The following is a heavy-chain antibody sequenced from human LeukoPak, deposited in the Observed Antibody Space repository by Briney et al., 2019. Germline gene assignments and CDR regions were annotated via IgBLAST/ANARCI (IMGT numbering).Heavy chain of an antibody. D-gene: IGHD3-22*01. J-gene: IGHJ4*02. CDR1: AFTFSDYY. CDR2: ISGSGGST. V-gene: IGHV3-23*01. CDR3: AKVDEPSGYFQWQYFDY. Sequence: GGSLRLSCVASAFTFSDYYMSWIRQAPGKGLEWVSAISGSGGSTYYADSVKGRFTISRDNSKNTLYLQMNSLRAEDTAVYYCAKVDEPSGYFQWQYFDYWGQGTLVTVSS.